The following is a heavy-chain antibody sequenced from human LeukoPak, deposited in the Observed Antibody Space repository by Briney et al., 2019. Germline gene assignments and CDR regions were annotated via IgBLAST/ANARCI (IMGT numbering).Heavy chain of an antibody. CDR2: IYTSGST. V-gene: IGHV4-4*07. Sequence: PSETLSLTCTVSGGSISSYYWSWIRQPAGKGLEWIGRIYTSGSTNYNPSLKSRVTMSVDTSKNQFSLKLSSVTAADTAMYYCARDRLPYDILTGTPHEETDYWGQGTPVTVSS. D-gene: IGHD3-9*01. CDR1: GGSISSYY. J-gene: IGHJ4*02. CDR3: ARDRLPYDILTGTPHEETDY.